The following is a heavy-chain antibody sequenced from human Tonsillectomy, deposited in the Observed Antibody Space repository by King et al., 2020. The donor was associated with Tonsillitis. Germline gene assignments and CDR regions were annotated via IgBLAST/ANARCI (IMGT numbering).Heavy chain of an antibody. Sequence: VQLVESGGGLVKPGGSLRLSCAASGFTFSSYSMNWVRQAPGKGLEWVSSISSSSSYTFYADSVKGRFTISRDNAKNSLYLKMNSLRAEDTAVYYCARGGSPGGWYLDYWGQGTLVTVSS. CDR3: ARGGSPGGWYLDY. CDR1: GFTFSSYS. V-gene: IGHV3-21*03. CDR2: ISSSSSYT. D-gene: IGHD6-19*01. J-gene: IGHJ4*02.